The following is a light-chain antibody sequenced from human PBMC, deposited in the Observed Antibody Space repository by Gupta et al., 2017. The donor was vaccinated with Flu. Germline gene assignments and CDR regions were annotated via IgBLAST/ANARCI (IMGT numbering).Light chain of an antibody. J-gene: IGLJ1*01. CDR3: AAWDDSLSGYV. Sequence: QSVLTQPPSASGTPGQRVPLPCSGSSSNIGSDLVYWYQQLPGTAPKLLIYRNNQRPSGVPDRFSGSKSGTSASLAISGLRSEDEADYYCAAWDDSLSGYVFGAGTKVTVL. CDR1: SSNIGSDL. CDR2: RNN. V-gene: IGLV1-47*01.